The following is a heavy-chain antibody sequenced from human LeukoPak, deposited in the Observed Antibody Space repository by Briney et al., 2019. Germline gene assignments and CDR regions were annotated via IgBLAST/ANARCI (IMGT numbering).Heavy chain of an antibody. D-gene: IGHD3-3*01. J-gene: IGHJ6*03. V-gene: IGHV3-23*01. CDR1: GFAFSNFA. CDR2: MSGSGYYT. CDR3: AKMEGQRLYDYCMDV. Sequence: GGSLRLSCAASGFAFSNFAMSWVRQAPGKGLEWVSAMSGSGYYTYYVESVKGRFTISRDNSRNTLYLHMNSLRADDTAVYYCAKMEGQRLYDYCMDVWGRGTTVTVSS.